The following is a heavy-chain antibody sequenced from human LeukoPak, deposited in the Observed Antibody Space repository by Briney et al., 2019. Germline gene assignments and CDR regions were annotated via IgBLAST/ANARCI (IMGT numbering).Heavy chain of an antibody. V-gene: IGHV3-66*02. CDR1: GFTVSSNY. Sequence: PGGSLRLSCAASGFTVSSNYMSWVRQAPGKGLEWVSVIYGGGSTYYADSVKGRFTISRDNSKNTLYLQMNSLRAEDTAVYYCARDILDYSAQDVWGKGTTVTVSS. CDR2: IYGGGST. CDR3: ARDILDYSAQDV. J-gene: IGHJ6*04. D-gene: IGHD4-11*01.